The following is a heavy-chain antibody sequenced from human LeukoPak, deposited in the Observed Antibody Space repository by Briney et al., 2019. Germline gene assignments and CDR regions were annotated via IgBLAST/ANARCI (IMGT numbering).Heavy chain of an antibody. J-gene: IGHJ5*02. V-gene: IGHV4-39*01. Sequence: SETLSLTCTVSGGSISSSSYYWDWIRQPPGKGLEWIGGMYYSGSTYYNPSLKSRFTISVAPSKTQLSLKLSSVTAADTAVYYCARGRDYSNYVAGWFDPWGQGTLVTVSS. CDR2: MYYSGST. CDR1: GGSISSSSYY. D-gene: IGHD4-11*01. CDR3: ARGRDYSNYVAGWFDP.